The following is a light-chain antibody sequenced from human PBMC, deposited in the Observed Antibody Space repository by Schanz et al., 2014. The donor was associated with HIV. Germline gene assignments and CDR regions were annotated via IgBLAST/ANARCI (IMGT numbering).Light chain of an antibody. V-gene: IGKV3-20*01. CDR2: DAS. J-gene: IGKJ4*01. Sequence: EIVLTQSPATVSLSPGERVTLSCRASQSISSYLAWYQQTPGQAPRLLIYDASSRATGIPDRFSGSGSGTDFTLTISRLEAEDFALYYCQQYGGSPLTFGGGTKVEIK. CDR1: QSISSY. CDR3: QQYGGSPLT.